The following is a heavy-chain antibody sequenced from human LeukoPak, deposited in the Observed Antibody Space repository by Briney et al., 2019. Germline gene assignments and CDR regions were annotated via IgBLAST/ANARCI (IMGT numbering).Heavy chain of an antibody. Sequence: ASVTVSCKASGYTFTVYYMHWVRQAPGQGLEWMGWINPNSGGTNYAQKFQGRVTMTRDTSISTAYMELSRLRSDDTAVYYCAREVQGGIVVVTDAFDIWGQGTMVTVSS. J-gene: IGHJ3*02. V-gene: IGHV1-2*02. CDR3: AREVQGGIVVVTDAFDI. CDR2: INPNSGGT. D-gene: IGHD3-22*01. CDR1: GYTFTVYY.